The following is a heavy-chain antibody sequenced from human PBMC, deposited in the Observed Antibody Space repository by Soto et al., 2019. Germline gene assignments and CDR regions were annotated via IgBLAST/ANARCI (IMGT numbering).Heavy chain of an antibody. Sequence: QVQLVQSGAEVKKPGSSVKVSCKASGGTFSTSTFTWVRQAPGQGLEWMGRTIPLLNVADYAQDFQGRLTINADKSTSTTYLELTSPTSKDTAVYYCARDSPIGSTFSGYDAIDSWGQGTLVTVSS. J-gene: IGHJ4*02. CDR2: TIPLLNVA. CDR3: ARDSPIGSTFSGYDAIDS. D-gene: IGHD5-12*01. CDR1: GGTFSTST. V-gene: IGHV1-69*08.